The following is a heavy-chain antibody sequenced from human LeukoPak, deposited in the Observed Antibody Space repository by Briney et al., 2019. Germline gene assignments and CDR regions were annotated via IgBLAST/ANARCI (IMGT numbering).Heavy chain of an antibody. J-gene: IGHJ3*02. CDR2: IIPIFGTA. Sequence: SVKVSCKASGGTFSSYAISWVRQAPGQGLEWMGGIIPIFGTANYAQKFQGRVTITTDESTSTAYMELGSLRSEDTAVYYCARARGRPGYDSSGYPDAFDIWGQGTMVTVSS. CDR3: ARARGRPGYDSSGYPDAFDI. CDR1: GGTFSSYA. D-gene: IGHD3-22*01. V-gene: IGHV1-69*05.